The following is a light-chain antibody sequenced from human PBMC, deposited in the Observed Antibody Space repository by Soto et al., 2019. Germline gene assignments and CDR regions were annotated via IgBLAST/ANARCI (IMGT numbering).Light chain of an antibody. Sequence: QSALTQPPSASGSPGQSVTISCTGTSSDVGGYSYASWYQQHPGKAPKLMIYEVSQRPSGVPDRFSGSKSGNTTSLTVSGLQAEDEADYYCSSYAGSNNLGVFGTGTKVTVL. CDR3: SSYAGSNNLGV. J-gene: IGLJ1*01. CDR2: EVS. CDR1: SSDVGGYSY. V-gene: IGLV2-8*01.